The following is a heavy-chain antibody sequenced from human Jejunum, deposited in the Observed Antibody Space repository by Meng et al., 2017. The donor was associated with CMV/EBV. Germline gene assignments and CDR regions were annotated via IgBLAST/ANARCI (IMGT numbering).Heavy chain of an antibody. Sequence: GYSFTTYAMTWVRQAPGQGLEWMGWINADTRNPTYAQGFRGRFVFSLDTSVSTAYLQINSLEAADTAVYYCARPSGFCSGGHCYPDYWGQGTLVTVSS. CDR3: ARPSGFCSGGHCYPDY. J-gene: IGHJ4*02. V-gene: IGHV7-4-1*02. CDR1: GYSFTTYA. CDR2: INADTRNP. D-gene: IGHD2-15*01.